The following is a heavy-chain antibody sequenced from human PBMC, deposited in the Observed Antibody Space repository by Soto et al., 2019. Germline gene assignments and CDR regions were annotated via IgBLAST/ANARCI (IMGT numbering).Heavy chain of an antibody. CDR3: VRPYCGTNSCHDWFDP. CDR2: INPNSGGT. CDR1: GYIFIDYY. Sequence: ASVKVSCKASGYIFIDYYINWVRQAPGQGLEWMGWINPNSGGTKYAEQLQGRVTMTTDTSITTAYMELSGLRSDDTAVYYCVRPYCGTNSCHDWFDPWGQGTPVTV. J-gene: IGHJ5*02. V-gene: IGHV1-2*02. D-gene: IGHD2-21*01.